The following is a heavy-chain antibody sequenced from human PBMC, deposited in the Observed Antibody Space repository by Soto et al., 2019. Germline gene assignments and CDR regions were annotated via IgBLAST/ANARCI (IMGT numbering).Heavy chain of an antibody. Sequence: SQSLSLTCAISGDSVSSNSAACNSIRQSPSRGLEWLGRTYYRSKWYNDYAVSVKSRITINPDTSKNQFSLQLNSVTPEDTAVYYCARDRLWLRDDYYYSGMDVWGQGTTVTVSS. J-gene: IGHJ6*02. D-gene: IGHD5-12*01. V-gene: IGHV6-1*01. CDR2: TYYRSKWYN. CDR1: GDSVSSNSAA. CDR3: ARDRLWLRDDYYYSGMDV.